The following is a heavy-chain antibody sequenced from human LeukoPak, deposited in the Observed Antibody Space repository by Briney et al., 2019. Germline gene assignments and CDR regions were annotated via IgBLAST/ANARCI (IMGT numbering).Heavy chain of an antibody. D-gene: IGHD4-23*01. J-gene: IGHJ4*02. CDR2: ISFDGSKK. Sequence: PGGSLRLSCATSGFTFRNYALHWVRQAPGEGLEWVAVISFDGSKKYYADSVEGRFTISRDYSKNTLYLQMNSLRAEDTAVYFCSRDVGYGENSGDWYWGQGTLVTVSS. V-gene: IGHV3-30*04. CDR3: SRDVGYGENSGDWY. CDR1: GFTFRNYA.